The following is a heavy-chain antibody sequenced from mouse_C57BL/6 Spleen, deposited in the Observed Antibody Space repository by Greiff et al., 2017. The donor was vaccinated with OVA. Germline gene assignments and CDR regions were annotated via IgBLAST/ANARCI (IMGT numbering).Heavy chain of an antibody. V-gene: IGHV14-4*01. CDR2: IDPENGDT. D-gene: IGHD3-3*01. CDR3: TTGHEETLGH. J-gene: IGHJ2*01. CDR1: GFNIKDDY. Sequence: EVQLQQSGAELVRPGASVKLSCTASGFNIKDDYMHWVKQRPEQGLEWIGWIDPENGDTEYASKFQGKATITADTSSNTAYLQLSSLTSEDTAVYYCTTGHEETLGHWGQGSTLTVSS.